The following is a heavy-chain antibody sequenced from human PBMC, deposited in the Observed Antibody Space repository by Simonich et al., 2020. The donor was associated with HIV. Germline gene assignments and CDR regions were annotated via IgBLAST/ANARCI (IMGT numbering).Heavy chain of an antibody. CDR3: ASPSYPGVASDGSDY. V-gene: IGHV4-34*01. J-gene: IGHJ4*02. CDR2: INHSGST. Sequence: QVQLQQWGAGLLKPSETLSITCAVYGGSFSGYYWSWIRQPPGKGLEWIGEINHSGSTYYNPSLKSRFTIAVDTSKNQFSLKLSSVTAADTAVYYCASPSYPGVASDGSDYWGQGTLVTVSS. CDR1: GGSFSGYY. D-gene: IGHD6-25*01.